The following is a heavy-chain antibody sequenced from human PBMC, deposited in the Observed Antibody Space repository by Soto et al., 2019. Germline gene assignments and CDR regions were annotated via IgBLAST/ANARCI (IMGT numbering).Heavy chain of an antibody. D-gene: IGHD3-22*01. Sequence: QVQLQQWGAGLLKPSETLSLTCAVYGGSFSGYYWSWIRQPPGKGLEWIGEINHSGSTNYNPSLKSRVTISVDTSKNQCSLKLSSVTAADTAVYYCARGSGYYDSSGYYNDYWGQGTLVTVSS. CDR1: GGSFSGYY. CDR3: ARGSGYYDSSGYYNDY. CDR2: INHSGST. J-gene: IGHJ4*02. V-gene: IGHV4-34*01.